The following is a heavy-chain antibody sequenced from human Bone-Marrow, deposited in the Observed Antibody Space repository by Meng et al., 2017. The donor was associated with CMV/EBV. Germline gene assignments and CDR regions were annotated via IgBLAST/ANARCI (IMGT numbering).Heavy chain of an antibody. CDR2: ISSSSSTI. CDR3: ARDGAYSSSPFGYYGMDV. CDR1: GFTFSSYE. J-gene: IGHJ6*02. Sequence: GESLKISCAASGFTFSSYEMNWVRQAPGKGLEWVSYISSSSSTIYYADSVKGRFTISRDNAKNSLYLQMNSLRAEDTAVYYCARDGAYSSSPFGYYGMDVWGQGTMVTVSS. V-gene: IGHV3-48*03. D-gene: IGHD6-6*01.